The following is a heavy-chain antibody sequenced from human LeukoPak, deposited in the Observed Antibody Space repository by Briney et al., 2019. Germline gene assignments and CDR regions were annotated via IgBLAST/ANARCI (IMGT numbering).Heavy chain of an antibody. J-gene: IGHJ4*02. Sequence: PGGSLRLSCAASGFTFSNYWMTWVRQAPGKGLEWVANIKPDGRDKYYVDSVEGRFTISRDNSKNTLYLQMNSLRAEDTAVYYCATDSGAAPRYYFDYWGQGTLVTVSS. CDR1: GFTFSNYW. V-gene: IGHV3-7*01. CDR2: IKPDGRDK. CDR3: ATDSGAAPRYYFDY. D-gene: IGHD6-6*01.